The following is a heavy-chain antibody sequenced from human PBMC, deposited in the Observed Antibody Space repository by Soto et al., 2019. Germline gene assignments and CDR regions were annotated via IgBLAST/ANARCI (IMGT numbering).Heavy chain of an antibody. CDR3: ARPRGRGLYYGMDV. CDR2: IYYSGST. D-gene: IGHD6-25*01. V-gene: IGHV4-39*01. CDR1: GXSLSSSSYY. J-gene: IGHJ6*02. Sequence: LSLTFTVSGXSLSSSSYYWGWIRQPPGKGLEWIGSIYYSGSTYYNPSLKSRVTISVDTSKNQFSLKLSSVTAADTAVYYCARPRGRGLYYGMDVWGQGTTVTVSS.